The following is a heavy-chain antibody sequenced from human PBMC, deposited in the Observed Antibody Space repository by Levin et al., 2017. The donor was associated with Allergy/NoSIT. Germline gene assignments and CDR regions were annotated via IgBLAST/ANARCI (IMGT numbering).Heavy chain of an antibody. CDR1: GYTFTSYG. Sequence: ASVKVSCKASGYTFTSYGISWVRQAPGQGLEWMGWISAYNGNTNYAQKLQGRVTMTTDTSTSTAYMELRSLRSDDTAVYYCARAVPPVFCSSTSCSLGWFDPWGQGTLVTVSS. J-gene: IGHJ5*02. CDR2: ISAYNGNT. V-gene: IGHV1-18*01. D-gene: IGHD2-2*01. CDR3: ARAVPPVFCSSTSCSLGWFDP.